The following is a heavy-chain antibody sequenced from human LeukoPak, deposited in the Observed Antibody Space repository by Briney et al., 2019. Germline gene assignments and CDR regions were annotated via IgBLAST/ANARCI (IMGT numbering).Heavy chain of an antibody. CDR2: VGGSGGST. Sequence: QPGGSLRLSCAASGFTFSSYAMSWVRQAPGKGLEWVSAVGGSGGSTYYADSVKGRFTISRDNSKNRLYLQINSLRAEDTAVYYCAKDVPTDPMIVVVKHIFDYWGQGTLVTVSP. V-gene: IGHV3-23*01. CDR1: GFTFSSYA. D-gene: IGHD3-22*01. J-gene: IGHJ4*02. CDR3: AKDVPTDPMIVVVKHIFDY.